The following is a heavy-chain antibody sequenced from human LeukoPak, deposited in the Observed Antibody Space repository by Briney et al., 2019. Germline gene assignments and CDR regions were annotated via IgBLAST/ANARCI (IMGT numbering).Heavy chain of an antibody. Sequence: ASVKVSCKASGYTFIYTYMHWVRQAPGQGLEWMGWINLESGDTKYSQRYHDRVTMTRDTSISTAYIELTDLKSDDTAVYYCARDLADDCCPHFDYWGQGTLVTVSS. CDR3: ARDLADDCCPHFDY. CDR1: GYTFIYTY. V-gene: IGHV1-2*02. CDR2: INLESGDT. D-gene: IGHD2-21*02. J-gene: IGHJ4*02.